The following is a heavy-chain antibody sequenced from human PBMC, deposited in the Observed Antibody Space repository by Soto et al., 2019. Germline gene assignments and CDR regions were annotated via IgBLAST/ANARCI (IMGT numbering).Heavy chain of an antibody. J-gene: IGHJ6*02. D-gene: IGHD2-2*01. CDR2: IWYDGSNK. CDR3: AREIRVYCSSISCKSIYYYDMDV. CDR1: GFTFSSYG. Sequence: PGGSLRLSCAASGFTFSSYGMHWVRQAPGKGLEWVAVIWYDGSNKYYADSVKGRFTISRDNSKNTLYLQMNSLRAEDTAVYYCAREIRVYCSSISCKSIYYYDMDVWGQGTTVTVS. V-gene: IGHV3-33*01.